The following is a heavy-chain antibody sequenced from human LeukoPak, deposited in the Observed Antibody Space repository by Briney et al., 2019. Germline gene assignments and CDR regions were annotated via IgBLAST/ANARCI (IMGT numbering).Heavy chain of an antibody. CDR3: VRDIGSYPPEK. V-gene: IGHV3-30*14. D-gene: IGHD1-26*01. Sequence: GGSLRLSCAASGFTFSNYFMHWVRQVPGKGLEWVASVSQDESNELYAGSVKGRFTISRDTSKNTLHLQMNSLRAEDTAIYYCVRDIGSYPPEKWGQGTLVTVSS. CDR1: GFTFSNYF. J-gene: IGHJ4*02. CDR2: VSQDESNE.